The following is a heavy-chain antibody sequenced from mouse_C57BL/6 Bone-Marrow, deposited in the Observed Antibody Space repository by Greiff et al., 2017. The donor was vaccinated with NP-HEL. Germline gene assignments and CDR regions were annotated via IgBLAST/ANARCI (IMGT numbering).Heavy chain of an antibody. D-gene: IGHD1-1*01. CDR3: ARHRDYYGISCWFDY. CDR1: GFTFSSYG. Sequence: EVQRVESGGDLVKPGGSLKLSCAASGFTFSSYGMSWVRPTPDKRLEWVATISSGGSYTYYPDSVKGRFTISRDNAKNTLYLQLSSLQSEDTAMYYCARHRDYYGISCWFDYWCQGTTLTVSS. J-gene: IGHJ2*01. CDR2: ISSGGSYT. V-gene: IGHV5-6*01.